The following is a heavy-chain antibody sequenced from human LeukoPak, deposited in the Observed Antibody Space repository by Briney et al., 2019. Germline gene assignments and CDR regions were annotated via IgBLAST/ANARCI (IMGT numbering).Heavy chain of an antibody. CDR1: GGSISCGDYY. CDR3: ATAYCGGDCYSSGYGMDV. D-gene: IGHD2-21*02. CDR2: IYYSGST. V-gene: IGHV4-30-4*01. Sequence: SETLSLTCTVSGGSISCGDYYWRWIRQPPGKGLEWIGYIYYSGSTYYNPSLRGRVTISVDTSKNQFSLKLSSVTAADTAVYHCATAYCGGDCYSSGYGMDVWGQGTTVTVSS. J-gene: IGHJ6*02.